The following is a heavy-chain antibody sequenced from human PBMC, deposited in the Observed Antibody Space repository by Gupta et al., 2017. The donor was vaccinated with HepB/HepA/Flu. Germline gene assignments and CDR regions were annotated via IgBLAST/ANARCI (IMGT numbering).Heavy chain of an antibody. V-gene: IGHV4-59*08. CDR1: GDSINNYY. Sequence: QVQLQESGPGLVKPSETLSLTCTVSGDSINNYYWNWIRQSPGKGLEWIGHISYSGGTIYNPSLNSRVTISLDTSRNQFSLRLISVTAADTAMYYCARRRDMVTRGFGDTRAWLDPWGQGTPVMVSS. D-gene: IGHD5-18*01. CDR3: ARRRDMVTRGFGDTRAWLDP. CDR2: ISYSGGT. J-gene: IGHJ5*02.